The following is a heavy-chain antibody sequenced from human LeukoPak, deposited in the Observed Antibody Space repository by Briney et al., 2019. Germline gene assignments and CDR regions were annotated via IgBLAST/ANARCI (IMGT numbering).Heavy chain of an antibody. CDR1: GYTFSDYA. J-gene: IGHJ4*02. CDR2: INAGNGHT. V-gene: IGHV1-3*01. D-gene: IGHD4-11*01. CDR3: ATGSHFSNCFDY. Sequence: ASVKVSCKASGYTFSDYAIQWVRQAPGQRLEWMGWINAGNGHTKYSQQFQGRVTITRDTSANTAYMELSSLRSEDTAVYYCATGSHFSNCFDYWGQGTLVTVSS.